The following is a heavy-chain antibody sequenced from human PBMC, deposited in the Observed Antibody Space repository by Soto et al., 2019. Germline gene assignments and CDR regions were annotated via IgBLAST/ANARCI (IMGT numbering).Heavy chain of an antibody. J-gene: IGHJ6*02. Sequence: QVQLVQSGAEGKKPGSSVKVSCKASGGTFSSYAISWVRQAPGQGLEWVGGIIPIFGTANYVQKFQGRVTITADESRSTAYMELSSLRSEDTAVYYCARGIAAAGTSSYYYYGMDVWGQGTTVTVSS. CDR1: GGTFSSYA. D-gene: IGHD6-13*01. V-gene: IGHV1-69*01. CDR3: ARGIAAAGTSSYYYYGMDV. CDR2: IIPIFGTA.